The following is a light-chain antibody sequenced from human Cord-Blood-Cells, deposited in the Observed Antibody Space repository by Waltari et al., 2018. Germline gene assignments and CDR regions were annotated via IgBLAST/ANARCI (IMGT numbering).Light chain of an antibody. CDR2: GAS. CDR3: QQYNNWPPLT. V-gene: IGKV3-15*01. CDR1: QSVSSN. Sequence: EIVMRESQGNLFLSQGERDTVSCRASQSVSSNLAWYQHTPGQAPRLLIYGASTRATGIPARFSGSGSGTVFTLTISSLQSEDFAVYYCQQYNNWPPLTFGGGTKVEIK. J-gene: IGKJ4*01.